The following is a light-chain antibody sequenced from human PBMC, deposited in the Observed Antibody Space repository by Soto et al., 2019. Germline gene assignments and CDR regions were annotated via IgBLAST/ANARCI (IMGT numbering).Light chain of an antibody. Sequence: QSALTQPASVSGSPGQSITISCTGTSSDVGGYTYVSWYQQHPGKAPKFIIYDVSNRPSGVSNRFSGSKSGNTASLTISGLQAEDEADYYCSSYTSSSTVIFGGGTKVTVL. CDR1: SSDVGGYTY. CDR2: DVS. CDR3: SSYTSSSTVI. J-gene: IGLJ2*01. V-gene: IGLV2-14*03.